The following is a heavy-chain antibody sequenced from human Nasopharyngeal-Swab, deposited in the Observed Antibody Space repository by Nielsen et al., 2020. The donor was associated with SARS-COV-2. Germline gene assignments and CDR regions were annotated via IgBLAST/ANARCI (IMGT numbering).Heavy chain of an antibody. CDR1: GGTFSSYA. CDR3: ATSHGSGMRDYYYYGMDV. J-gene: IGHJ6*02. D-gene: IGHD3-10*01. Sequence: SVKVFCSASGGTFSSYAISWVRQAPGQGLEWMGRIIPILGIANYAQKFQGRVTITADKSTSTAYMELSSLRSEDTAVYYCATSHGSGMRDYYYYGMDVWGQGTTVTVSS. CDR2: IIPILGIA. V-gene: IGHV1-69*04.